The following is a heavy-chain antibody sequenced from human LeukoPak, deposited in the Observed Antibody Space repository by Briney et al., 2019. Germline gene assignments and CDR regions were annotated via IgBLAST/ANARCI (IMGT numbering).Heavy chain of an antibody. J-gene: IGHJ5*02. CDR1: GYTFSTYS. CDR2: INPTGGST. Sequence: ASVKVSCKASGYTFSTYSMHCVRQAPGQGLEWMGLINPTGGSTGYAQKFQGRVTMTRDMSTSTDYMELSSLRSEDTAIYYCARDNSVGDNAWWFDPWGQGTLVTVSS. V-gene: IGHV1-46*01. CDR3: ARDNSVGDNAWWFDP. D-gene: IGHD1-26*01.